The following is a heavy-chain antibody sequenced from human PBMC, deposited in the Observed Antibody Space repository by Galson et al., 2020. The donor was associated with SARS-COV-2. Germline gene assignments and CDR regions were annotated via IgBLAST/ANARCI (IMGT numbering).Heavy chain of an antibody. J-gene: IGHJ5*02. Sequence: SENLSLTCAVNGGSFSGYYWSWIRQPPGKGLEWIGEISHSGSTNYNPSLKSRVTISVDTSKNHFSLKLSSVTAADTAVYYCARYDLTEAANWFDPWGQGTLVTVSS. CDR1: GGSFSGYY. CDR2: ISHSGST. CDR3: ARYDLTEAANWFDP. D-gene: IGHD1-1*01. V-gene: IGHV4-34*01.